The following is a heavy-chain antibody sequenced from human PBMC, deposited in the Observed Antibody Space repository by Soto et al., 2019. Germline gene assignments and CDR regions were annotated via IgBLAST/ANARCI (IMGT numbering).Heavy chain of an antibody. CDR2: INHSGST. V-gene: IGHV4-34*01. CDR1: GGSFSGYY. D-gene: IGHD6-13*01. CDR3: ARGPYSSSWYVQRRVLDY. J-gene: IGHJ4*02. Sequence: SETLSLTCAVYGGSFSGYYWSLIRQPPGKGLEWIGEINHSGSTNYNPSLKSRVTISVDTSKNQFSLKLSSVTAADTAVYYCARGPYSSSWYVQRRVLDYWGQGTLVTVSS.